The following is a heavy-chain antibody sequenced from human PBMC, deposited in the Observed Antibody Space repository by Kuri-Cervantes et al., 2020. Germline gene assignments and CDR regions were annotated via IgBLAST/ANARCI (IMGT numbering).Heavy chain of an antibody. V-gene: IGHV1-18*01. CDR3: ARVQRRLRGYSGYAV. Sequence: ASVKVSCKASGGTFSSYGISWVRQAPGQGLEWMGWISAYNGNTNYAQKLQGRVTMTTDTSTSTAYMELRSLRSDDTAVYYCARVQRRLRGYSGYAVWGQGTLVTVSS. CDR2: ISAYNGNT. D-gene: IGHD5-12*01. J-gene: IGHJ4*02. CDR1: GGTFSSYG.